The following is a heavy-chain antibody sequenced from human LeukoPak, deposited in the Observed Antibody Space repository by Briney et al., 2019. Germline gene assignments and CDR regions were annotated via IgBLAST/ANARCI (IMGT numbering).Heavy chain of an antibody. Sequence: PGGSLRLSCAASGFTVSSNYMSWVRQAPGKGLEWVSVIYSGGSTYYADSVKGRFTISRDNSKNTLYLQMNSLRAEDTAVYYCARALSGVVVAATWVYFDYWGQGTLVTVSS. J-gene: IGHJ4*02. CDR3: ARALSGVVVAATWVYFDY. CDR2: IYSGGST. D-gene: IGHD2-15*01. V-gene: IGHV3-53*01. CDR1: GFTVSSNY.